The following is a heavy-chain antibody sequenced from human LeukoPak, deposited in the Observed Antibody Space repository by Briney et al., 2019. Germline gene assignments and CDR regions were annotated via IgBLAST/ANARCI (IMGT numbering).Heavy chain of an antibody. CDR1: GGSISSGGYF. CDR3: ARGVNWSRHFDY. J-gene: IGHJ4*02. Sequence: SETLSLTCTVSGGSISSGGYFWSWIRQHPGKGLEWIVYIYYRGGSYFNPSLQSRATISIDTSKNQFSLKLRSVTAADTAVFYCARGVNWSRHFDYWGQGTLVTVSS. V-gene: IGHV4-31*03. D-gene: IGHD1-1*01. CDR2: IYYRGGS.